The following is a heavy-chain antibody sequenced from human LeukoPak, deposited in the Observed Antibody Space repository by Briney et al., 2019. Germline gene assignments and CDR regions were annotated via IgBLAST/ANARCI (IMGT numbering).Heavy chain of an antibody. Sequence: SETLSLTCTVSGGSISRYYWSWLRQPPGKGLEWLGYIYYSGSTNYNPSLKSRGTISVDTSKNQFSLKLSSVTAADTAVYYCARDNPSGSHGDYFDYWGQGTLVTVSS. CDR2: IYYSGST. D-gene: IGHD1-26*01. CDR3: ARDNPSGSHGDYFDY. V-gene: IGHV4-59*13. J-gene: IGHJ4*02. CDR1: GGSISRYY.